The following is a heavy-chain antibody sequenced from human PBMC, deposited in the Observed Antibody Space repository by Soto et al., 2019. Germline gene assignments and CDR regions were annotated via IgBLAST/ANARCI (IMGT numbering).Heavy chain of an antibody. CDR2: ISGSGGST. CDR3: AKAYSYVYRYFDY. CDR1: GFTFSSYA. V-gene: IGHV3-23*01. J-gene: IGHJ4*02. Sequence: PGWSLRLSCAASGFTFSSYAMSWVRQAPGKGLEWVSAISGSGGSTYYADSVKGRFTISRDNSKNTLYLQMNSLRAEDTAVYYCAKAYSYVYRYFDYWGQGTLVTVSS. D-gene: IGHD5-18*01.